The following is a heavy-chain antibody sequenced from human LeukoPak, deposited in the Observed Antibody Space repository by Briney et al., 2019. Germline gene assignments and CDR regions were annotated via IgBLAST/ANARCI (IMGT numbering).Heavy chain of an antibody. CDR2: ISYNGANS. Sequence: GGSLRLSCAASGFSFSSAAMTWVRQAPGKGLEWVSLISYNGANSYYADSVKGRFTISRDNSENTLYLQMSSLRAEDTAIYYCAKDMQGSYWGQGTLVTVSS. V-gene: IGHV3-23*01. J-gene: IGHJ4*02. D-gene: IGHD2-2*01. CDR1: GFSFSSAA. CDR3: AKDMQGSY.